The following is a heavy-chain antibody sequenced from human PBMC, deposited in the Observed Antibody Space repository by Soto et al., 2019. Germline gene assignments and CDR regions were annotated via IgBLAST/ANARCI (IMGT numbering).Heavy chain of an antibody. CDR1: GGSISSGDYY. V-gene: IGHV4-30-2*01. J-gene: IGHJ4*02. CDR2: IYHSGST. Sequence: SETLSLTCTVSGGSISSGDYYWSWIRQPPGKGLEWIGYIYHSGSTYYNPSLKSRVTISVDRSKDQFSLKLSSVIAADTAVYYCARVDTAMVTGYFDYWGQGTLVTVSS. D-gene: IGHD5-18*01. CDR3: ARVDTAMVTGYFDY.